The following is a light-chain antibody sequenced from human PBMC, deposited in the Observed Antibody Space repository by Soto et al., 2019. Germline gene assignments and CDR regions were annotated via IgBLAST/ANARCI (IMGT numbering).Light chain of an antibody. CDR1: SSNIGSNT. Sequence: QSVLTQPPSASGTPGQRVTISCSGSSSNIGSNTVNWYQQLPGTAPKLLIYSNNQRPSGVPDRFSGSKSGTSASLAISGLQSEYEADYYCAAWDDSLVVFGGGTKLTVL. CDR3: AAWDDSLVV. J-gene: IGLJ2*01. CDR2: SNN. V-gene: IGLV1-44*01.